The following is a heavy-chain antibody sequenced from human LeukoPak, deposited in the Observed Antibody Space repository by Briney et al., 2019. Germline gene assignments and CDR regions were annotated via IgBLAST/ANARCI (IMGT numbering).Heavy chain of an antibody. V-gene: IGHV4-4*07. D-gene: IGHD2-2*01. CDR2: IHSSGSA. CDR3: ASDCSSSRCYDS. Sequence: SETLSLTCTVSGVSLSSYYWSWIRQPAGKGLEWIGRIHSSGSANYSPSLTSRVTMSVDTSNNQFSLNPTSVTAADTAIYYCASDCSSSRCYDSWGQGILVTVSS. CDR1: GVSLSSYY. J-gene: IGHJ4*02.